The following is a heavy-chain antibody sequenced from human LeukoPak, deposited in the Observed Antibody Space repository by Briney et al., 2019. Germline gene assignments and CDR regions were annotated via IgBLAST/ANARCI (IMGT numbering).Heavy chain of an antibody. D-gene: IGHD3-10*01. CDR1: GFAFSRND. Sequence: GGSLRLSCAASGFAFSRNDMSWVRQAPGKGLEWFSSIGGSGTRTYYADSVKGRFTISRDTSKNTLYLQMNSLRAEDAAVYYCAKYRGFGDSYDSWGQGTLVTVSS. CDR3: AKYRGFGDSYDS. J-gene: IGHJ4*02. V-gene: IGHV3-23*01. CDR2: IGGSGTRT.